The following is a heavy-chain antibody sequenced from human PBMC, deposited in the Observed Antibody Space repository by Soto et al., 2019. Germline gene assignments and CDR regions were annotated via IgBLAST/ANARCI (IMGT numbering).Heavy chain of an antibody. V-gene: IGHV1-18*04. CDR1: GYTFISHG. CDR3: ARVSSSIVVVPDYGMDV. Sequence: QVQLVQSGVEVKKPGASVKVSCKASGYTFISHGISWVRQAPGLGLEWMGWISGKNGNTNYAQKLKGRVTLTTDTATSTAYMEMRSLRSDDTAVYYCARVSSSIVVVPDYGMDVWGQGTTVTVSS. J-gene: IGHJ6*02. CDR2: ISGKNGNT. D-gene: IGHD2-15*01.